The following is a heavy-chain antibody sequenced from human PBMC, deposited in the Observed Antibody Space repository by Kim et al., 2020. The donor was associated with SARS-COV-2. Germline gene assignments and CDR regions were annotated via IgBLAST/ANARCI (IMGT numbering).Heavy chain of an antibody. J-gene: IGHJ6*02. Sequence: GGSLRLSCAASGFTFSAYWMHWVRQAPGKGLVWVSRINSDGSSTTYADSVQGRFIISRDNTKNTLYLQMNSLRAEDTAAYSCARGNYYGMDAWGQATTVT. CDR2: INSDGSST. V-gene: IGHV3-74*01. CDR1: GFTFSAYW. CDR3: ARGNYYGMDA.